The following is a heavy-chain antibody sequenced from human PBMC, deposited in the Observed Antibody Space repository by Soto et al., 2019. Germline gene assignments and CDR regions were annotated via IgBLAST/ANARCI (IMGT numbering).Heavy chain of an antibody. D-gene: IGHD2-2*01. CDR2: MYHSGST. CDR1: GGSLSSGGYS. CDR3: ARVPHY. J-gene: IGHJ4*02. V-gene: IGHV4-30-2*01. Sequence: SETLSLTCAVSGGSLSSGGYSWRWIRQPPGKGLEWIGYMYHSGSTYYNPSLKSRVTISIDRSKNQFSLKLSSVTAADTAVYYCARVPHYWGQGTLVTVSS.